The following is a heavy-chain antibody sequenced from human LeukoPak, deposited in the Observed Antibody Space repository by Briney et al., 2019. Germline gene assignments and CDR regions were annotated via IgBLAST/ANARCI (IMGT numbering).Heavy chain of an antibody. D-gene: IGHD4-17*01. J-gene: IGHJ4*02. Sequence: GGSLRLSCAASGFTFSSYWTHWVRQAPGKGLVWVSRINSDGSSTSYADSVKGRFTISRDNAKNTLYLQMNSLRAEDTAVYYCASRSGYGDYFDYWGQGTLVTVSS. CDR3: ASRSGYGDYFDY. CDR1: GFTFSSYW. V-gene: IGHV3-74*01. CDR2: INSDGSST.